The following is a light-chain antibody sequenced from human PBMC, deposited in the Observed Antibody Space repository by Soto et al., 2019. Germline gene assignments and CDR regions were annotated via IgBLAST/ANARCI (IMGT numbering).Light chain of an antibody. J-gene: IGKJ1*01. CDR2: AAS. CDR1: QDITDE. CDR3: LQDDYYPLT. V-gene: IGKV1-6*01. Sequence: AIQMTQSPSSLSASVGDRVTITCRASQDITDELAWYQQKSGRAPKLLIYAASSLESGVPSRFSGSGAGTDFTLTISSLQPEDAATYYCLQDDYYPLTFGQGTKVEVK.